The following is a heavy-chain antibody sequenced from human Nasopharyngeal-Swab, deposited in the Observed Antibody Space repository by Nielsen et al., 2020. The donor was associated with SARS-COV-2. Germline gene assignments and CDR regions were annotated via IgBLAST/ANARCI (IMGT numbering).Heavy chain of an antibody. D-gene: IGHD4-17*01. CDR2: IYSDGSST. J-gene: IGHJ4*02. V-gene: IGHV3-74*01. CDR3: ARDLRDVSDYGDYVPFDY. Sequence: GESLKISCAASGFTFSSYWMHWVRQAPGKGLVWVSRIYSDGSSTSYADSVKGRFTISRDNAKNTLYLQMNSLRAEDTAVYYCARDLRDVSDYGDYVPFDYWGQGTLVTVSS. CDR1: GFTFSSYW.